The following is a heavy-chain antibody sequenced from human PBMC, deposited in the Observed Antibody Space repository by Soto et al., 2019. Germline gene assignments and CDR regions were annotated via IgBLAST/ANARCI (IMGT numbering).Heavy chain of an antibody. CDR2: IKSKTDGGTT. D-gene: IGHD3-10*01. CDR1: GFTFSNAW. J-gene: IGHJ5*02. Sequence: EVQLVESGGGLVKPGGSLRLSCAASGFTFSNAWMSWVRQAPGKGLEWVGRIKSKTDGGTTDYAAPVKGRFTISRDDSRNTLYLQMNSLKTEDTAVYYCTTTALHYGSGSYYRCDPLGQGNLVPGSS. CDR3: TTTALHYGSGSYYRCDP. V-gene: IGHV3-15*01.